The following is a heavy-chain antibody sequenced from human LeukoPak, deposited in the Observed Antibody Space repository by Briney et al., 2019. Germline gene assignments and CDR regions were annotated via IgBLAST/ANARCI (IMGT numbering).Heavy chain of an antibody. CDR2: ITSSGTYI. D-gene: IGHD4-17*01. CDR1: GFDFNNYN. V-gene: IGHV3-21*01. J-gene: IGHJ3*02. CDR3: ARVGDNDAFDI. Sequence: PGGSLGLSCAASGFDFNNYNMNWVRQAPGKGLEWVSSITSSGTYIYYADSVKGRFTISRDNAKNSLYLQMNSLRPEDMAVYYCARVGDNDAFDIWGQGTMVTVSS.